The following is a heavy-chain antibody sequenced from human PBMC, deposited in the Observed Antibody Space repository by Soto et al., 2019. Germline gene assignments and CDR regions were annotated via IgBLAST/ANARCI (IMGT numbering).Heavy chain of an antibody. CDR2: IIPIFGTA. D-gene: IGHD1-26*01. CDR1: GGTFSSYA. J-gene: IGHJ4*02. CDR3: GRGGGIVGATDDY. V-gene: IGHV1-69*01. Sequence: QVQLVQSGAEVKKPGSSVKVSCKASGGTFSSYAISWVRQAPGQGLEWMGGIIPIFGTANYAQKFQGRVTVTADESTSKAYMELGSLRSEDTAGYYCGRGGGIVGATDDYWGQGTLVTVSS.